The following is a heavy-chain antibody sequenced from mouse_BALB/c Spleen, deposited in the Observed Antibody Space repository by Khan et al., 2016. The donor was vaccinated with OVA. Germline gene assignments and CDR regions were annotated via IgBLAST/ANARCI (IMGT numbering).Heavy chain of an antibody. J-gene: IGHJ4*01. CDR3: ARGGNSYYAMDY. CDR2: ILPGSDST. V-gene: IGHV1-9*01. Sequence: LEESGAELMNPGASVKISCKATGYTFSSYWIEWVKQRPGHGLEWIGEILPGSDSTNYNEKFKGKATFTADTSSNTAYMQLSSLTSEDSAVYYCARGGNSYYAMDYWGQGTSVTVSS. D-gene: IGHD2-1*01. CDR1: GYTFSSYW.